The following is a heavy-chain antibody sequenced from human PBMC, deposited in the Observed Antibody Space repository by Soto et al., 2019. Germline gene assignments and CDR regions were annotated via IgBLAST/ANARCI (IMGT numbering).Heavy chain of an antibody. CDR1: GYTFTDYY. V-gene: IGHV1-2*02. CDR3: ARTYSSRYFYNQYSMDV. Sequence: ASVKVSCKASGYTFTDYYIHWVRQAPGQGLEWMGWINPTGGGTNYAQSFRGRVTMTRDASISTAYMELSRLTSDDTAVFYCARTYSSRYFYNQYSMDVWGQGTTVTVSS. CDR2: INPTGGGT. D-gene: IGHD3-22*01. J-gene: IGHJ6*02.